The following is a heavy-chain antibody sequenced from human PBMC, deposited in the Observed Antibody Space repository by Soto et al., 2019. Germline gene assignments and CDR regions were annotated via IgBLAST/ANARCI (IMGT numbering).Heavy chain of an antibody. V-gene: IGHV3-53*01. CDR3: AREGGGVYCSGGSCYGRYFDF. CDR2: IYSGGST. CDR1: GFTVSNNY. Sequence: GGSLRLSCAASGFTVSNNYMSWVRQAPGKGLEWVSIIYSGGSTYYADSVQGRFTISRDNSKNTLFLQMSSLGAEDTAVYYCAREGGGVYCSGGSCYGRYFDFWGQGTRVTVSS. J-gene: IGHJ4*02. D-gene: IGHD2-15*01.